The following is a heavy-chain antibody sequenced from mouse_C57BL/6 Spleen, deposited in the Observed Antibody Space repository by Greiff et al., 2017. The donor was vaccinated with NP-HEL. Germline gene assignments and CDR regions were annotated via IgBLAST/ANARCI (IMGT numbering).Heavy chain of an antibody. CDR2: IHPNSGST. CDR1: GYTFTSYW. J-gene: IGHJ3*01. CDR3: ARRYDYDDFAY. D-gene: IGHD2-4*01. V-gene: IGHV1-64*01. Sequence: QVQLQQPGAELVKPGASVKLSCKASGYTFTSYWMHWVKQRPGQGREWIGMIHPNSGSTNYNEKFKSKATLTVDKSSSTAYMQLSSLTSEDSAVYYCARRYDYDDFAYWGQGTLVTVSA.